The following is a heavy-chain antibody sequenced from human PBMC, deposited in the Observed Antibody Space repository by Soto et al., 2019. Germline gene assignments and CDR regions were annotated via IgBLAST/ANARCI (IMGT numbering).Heavy chain of an antibody. Sequence: QMQLQQWGAGLLKPSETLSLTCAVYGGSFSGYYYYCIRQPPGKGLEWIGEINRSGRTNYNPSLKSRVTISVDTSKNQFSLTLSSVTAADTAIYYCARGGLTTVPPLTWGQGTLVTVSS. D-gene: IGHD4-17*01. CDR1: GGSFSGYY. J-gene: IGHJ4*02. V-gene: IGHV4-34*01. CDR3: ARGGLTTVPPLT. CDR2: INRSGRT.